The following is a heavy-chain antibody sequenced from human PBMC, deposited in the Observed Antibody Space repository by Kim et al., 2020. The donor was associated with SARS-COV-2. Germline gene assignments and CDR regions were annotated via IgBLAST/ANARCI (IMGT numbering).Heavy chain of an antibody. CDR3: AREIRSGWPYYYYYMDV. D-gene: IGHD6-19*01. CDR1: GFTFRSYA. Sequence: GGSLRLSCAASGFTFRSYAMHWVRQAPGKGLEWVAVISYDGSNKYYADSVKGRFTISRDNSKNTLYLQMNSLRAEDTAVYYCAREIRSGWPYYYYYMDVWGKGTTVTVSS. V-gene: IGHV3-30-3*01. CDR2: ISYDGSNK. J-gene: IGHJ6*03.